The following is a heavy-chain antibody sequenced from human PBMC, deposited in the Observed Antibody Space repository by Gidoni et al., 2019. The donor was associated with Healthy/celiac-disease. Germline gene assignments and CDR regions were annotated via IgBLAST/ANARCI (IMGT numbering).Heavy chain of an antibody. J-gene: IGHJ4*02. Sequence: QVQLVQSGAEVKKPGSSVKVSCKASGGTFSSYTISWVRQAPGQGLEWMGRIIPILGIANYAQKFQGRVTITADKSTSTAYMELSSLRSEDTAVYYCARDEWEMATTGGWGQGTLVTVSS. D-gene: IGHD1-26*01. CDR3: ARDEWEMATTGG. CDR2: IIPILGIA. CDR1: GGTFSSYT. V-gene: IGHV1-69*08.